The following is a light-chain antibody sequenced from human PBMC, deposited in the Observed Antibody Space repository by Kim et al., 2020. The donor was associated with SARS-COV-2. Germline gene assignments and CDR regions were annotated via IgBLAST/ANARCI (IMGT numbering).Light chain of an antibody. CDR2: DVS. CDR3: SSYTRSSTNYV. CDR1: SSDVGGSNY. J-gene: IGLJ1*01. V-gene: IGLV2-14*03. Sequence: QSVPISFTGTSSDVGGSNYVSWYQQHPGKAPKLMICDVSNRPSGVSNRFSGSKSGNTASLTISGLQAEDEADYYCSSYTRSSTNYVFGTGTKVTVL.